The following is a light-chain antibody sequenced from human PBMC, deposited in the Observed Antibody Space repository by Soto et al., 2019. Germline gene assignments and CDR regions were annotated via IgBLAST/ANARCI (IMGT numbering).Light chain of an antibody. CDR2: DVS. CDR3: SSYTSSSTPNYA. V-gene: IGLV2-14*01. Sequence: QSALTQPASVSGSPGQSITISCTGTSSDVGGYNYVSWYQQHPGKATKLMIYDVSNRPSGVSNRFSGSKSGNTASLTISGLQAEDEADYYCSSYTSSSTPNYAFGTGTKVTVL. CDR1: SSDVGGYNY. J-gene: IGLJ1*01.